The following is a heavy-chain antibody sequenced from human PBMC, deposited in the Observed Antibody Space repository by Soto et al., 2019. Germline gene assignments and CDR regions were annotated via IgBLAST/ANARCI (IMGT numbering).Heavy chain of an antibody. CDR1: GGSISSYY. J-gene: IGHJ6*02. CDR2: IYYSGST. CDR3: AGSIAAAGTYGMDV. Sequence: SETLSLTCTVSGGSISSYYWSWIRQPPGKGLEWIGYIYYSGSTNYNPSLKSRVTISVDTSKNQFSLKLSSVTAADTAVYYCAGSIAAAGTYGMDVWGQGTTVTVSS. V-gene: IGHV4-59*01. D-gene: IGHD6-13*01.